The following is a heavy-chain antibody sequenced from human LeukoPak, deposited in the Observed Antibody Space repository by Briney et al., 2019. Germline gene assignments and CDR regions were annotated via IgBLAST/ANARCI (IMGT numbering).Heavy chain of an antibody. CDR3: ARGGGKNYDILTGYYLSYYYMDV. V-gene: IGHV1-8*01. J-gene: IGHJ6*03. Sequence: ASVKVSCKASGYTFTSYDINWVRQATGQGLEWMGWMNPNSGNTNYAQKLQGRVTMTTDTSTSTAYMELRSLRSDDTAVYYCARGGGKNYDILTGYYLSYYYMDVWGKGTTVTISS. CDR1: GYTFTSYD. CDR2: MNPNSGNT. D-gene: IGHD3-9*01.